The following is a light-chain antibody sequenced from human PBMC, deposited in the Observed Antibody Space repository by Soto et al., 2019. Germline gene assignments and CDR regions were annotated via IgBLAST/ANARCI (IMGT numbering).Light chain of an antibody. J-gene: IGKJ5*01. CDR1: QSISAW. CDR2: DAS. Sequence: DNQMTQYPSTLSASVGDRVTITCRASQSISAWLAWYQQKPGRAPKLLIYDASNLEAGVPSRFRGSGSGTDFTFTISRLQPEDIATYYCQQYENLPTFGQGTLLEIK. CDR3: QQYENLPT. V-gene: IGKV1-33*01.